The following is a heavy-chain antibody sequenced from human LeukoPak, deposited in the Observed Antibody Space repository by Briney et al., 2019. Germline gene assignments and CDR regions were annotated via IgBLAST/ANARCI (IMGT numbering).Heavy chain of an antibody. D-gene: IGHD4-23*01. Sequence: PGGSLRLSCAASGFTSSDYYMSWIRQAPGKGLEWVSYISSSGSIIYYAASVKGRFTISRDNAKNSLYLQMNSLRAEDTAVYYCARRAGGYSHPYDYWGQGILVTVSS. CDR3: ARRAGGYSHPYDY. J-gene: IGHJ4*02. CDR2: ISSSGSII. CDR1: GFTSSDYY. V-gene: IGHV3-11*01.